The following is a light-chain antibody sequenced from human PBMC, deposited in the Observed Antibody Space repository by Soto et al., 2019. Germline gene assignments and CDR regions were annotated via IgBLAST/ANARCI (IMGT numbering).Light chain of an antibody. CDR3: QQYDSLPFT. CDR2: DAS. Sequence: DFQMTQSPSSLSASVGDRVTITCQASHYLGNSLSWSQQKPGKAPKLLISDASNLETGVPSRFSASASGTDFTFTISSLQPEDIATYYCQQYDSLPFTFGGGTKVDIK. V-gene: IGKV1-33*01. J-gene: IGKJ4*01. CDR1: HYLGNS.